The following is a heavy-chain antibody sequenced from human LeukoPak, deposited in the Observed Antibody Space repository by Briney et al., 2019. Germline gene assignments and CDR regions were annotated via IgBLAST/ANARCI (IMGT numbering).Heavy chain of an antibody. CDR1: GFTFTKFA. Sequence: PGGSLRLSCAASGFTFTKFALSWVRQAPGKGLEWVSGISESGDITRYADSVKGRFTISRDNSKNTLYLQMNSLRADDTAVYYCAKGMDPPTYCSSTSCRYYYYYMDVWGKGTTVTVSS. CDR3: AKGMDPPTYCSSTSCRYYYYYMDV. D-gene: IGHD2-2*01. J-gene: IGHJ6*03. CDR2: ISESGDIT. V-gene: IGHV3-23*01.